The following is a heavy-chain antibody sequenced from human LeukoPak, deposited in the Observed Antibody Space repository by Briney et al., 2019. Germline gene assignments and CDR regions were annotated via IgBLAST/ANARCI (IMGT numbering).Heavy chain of an antibody. Sequence: GGSLRLSCTASGFSFEDYGMSWVRQAPGKGLEWVSSITSSSTYTFYADSVKGRFTISRDNARNSLYLQMNSLRAEDTAVYYCARDPYSGTYGDTYYYYMDVWGKGTTVTISS. V-gene: IGHV3-21*01. CDR3: ARDPYSGTYGDTYYYYMDV. D-gene: IGHD1-26*01. CDR2: ITSSSTYT. CDR1: GFSFEDYG. J-gene: IGHJ6*03.